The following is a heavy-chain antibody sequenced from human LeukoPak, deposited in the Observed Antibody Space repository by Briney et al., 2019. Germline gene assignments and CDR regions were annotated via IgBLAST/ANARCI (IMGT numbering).Heavy chain of an antibody. CDR2: IYYSGST. CDR1: GGSISSSSYY. J-gene: IGHJ4*02. CDR3: ARASGAAVTFDY. V-gene: IGHV4-39*01. D-gene: IGHD6-13*01. Sequence: SETLSLTCTVSGGSISSSSYYWGWIRQPPGKGLEWIGSIYYSGSTYYNPSLKSRVTISVDTSKNQFSLKLSSVTAADTAVYYCARASGAAVTFDYWGQGTLVTVSS.